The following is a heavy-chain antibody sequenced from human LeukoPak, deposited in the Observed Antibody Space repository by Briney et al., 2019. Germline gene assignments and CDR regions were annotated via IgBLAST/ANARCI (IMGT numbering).Heavy chain of an antibody. CDR1: GFTFSNYA. CDR3: VRDCGFHTFDY. CDR2: IKEDGSEK. D-gene: IGHD2-21*01. Sequence: GGSLRLSCAASGFTFSNYAMHWVRQAPGKGLEYVVNIKEDGSEKYYVDSVKGRFTISRDNAKNSLYLQMSSLRGDDTAVYYCVRDCGFHTFDYWGQGTLVTVSS. V-gene: IGHV3-7*05. J-gene: IGHJ4*02.